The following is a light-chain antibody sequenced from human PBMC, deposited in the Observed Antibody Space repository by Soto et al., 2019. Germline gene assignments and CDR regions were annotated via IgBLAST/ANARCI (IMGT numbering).Light chain of an antibody. CDR2: GAS. J-gene: IGKJ5*01. CDR3: QQYNNWPFS. CDR1: QSVSSN. Sequence: EIVMTQSPATLSVSPGERATLSCMASQSVSSNLAWYQQKPGQAPRLLIYGASTRATGVPARFSGSGSGTEFTLTISGLQSEDFALYFCQQYNNWPFSFGPGTRLEIK. V-gene: IGKV3-15*01.